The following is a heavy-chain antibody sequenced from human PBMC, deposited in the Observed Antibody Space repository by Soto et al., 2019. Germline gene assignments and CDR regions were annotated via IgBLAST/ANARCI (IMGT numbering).Heavy chain of an antibody. CDR2: ISYDGSNK. Sequence: TGGSLRLSCAASGFTFSSYGMHWVRQAPGKGLEWVAVISYDGSNKYYADSVKGRFTISRDNSKNTLYLQMNSLRAEDTAVYYCAKEPPEVGDTYLAGLTSYWGPGTLVTVSS. CDR1: GFTFSSYG. V-gene: IGHV3-30*18. CDR3: AKEPPEVGDTYLAGLTSY. J-gene: IGHJ4*02. D-gene: IGHD6-19*01.